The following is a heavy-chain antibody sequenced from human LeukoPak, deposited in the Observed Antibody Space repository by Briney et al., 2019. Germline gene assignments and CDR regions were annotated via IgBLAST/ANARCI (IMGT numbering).Heavy chain of an antibody. CDR1: SGSISGHY. CDR3: ARRAQNGTANSFDP. J-gene: IGHJ5*02. CDR2: IYTSGIT. V-gene: IGHV4-4*09. Sequence: PSETLSLTCTVSSGSISGHYWSWIRQSPGRELEWIGNIYTSGITKYNPSLNSRVTISIDTSKNRFSLKVTSMSAADTAIYYCARRAQNGTANSFDPWGRGSWSPSP. D-gene: IGHD1-14*01.